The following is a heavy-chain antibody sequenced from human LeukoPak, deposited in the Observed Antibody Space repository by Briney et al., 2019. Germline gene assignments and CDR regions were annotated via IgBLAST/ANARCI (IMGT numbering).Heavy chain of an antibody. J-gene: IGHJ6*03. CDR2: ISAYNGNT. D-gene: IGHD3-10*01. CDR1: GYTFTSYG. CDR3: ARDGNYGSGSYYYYYYMDV. V-gene: IGHV1-18*01. Sequence: ASVKISCKASGYTFTSYGISWVRQAPGQGLEWMGWISAYNGNTNYAQKLQGRVTMTTDTSTSTAYMELRSLRSDDTAVYYCARDGNYGSGSYYYYYYMDVWGKGTTVTISS.